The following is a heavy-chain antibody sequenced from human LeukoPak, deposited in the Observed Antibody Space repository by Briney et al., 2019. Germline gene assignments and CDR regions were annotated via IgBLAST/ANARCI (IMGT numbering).Heavy chain of an antibody. D-gene: IGHD3-22*01. CDR2: ISSSGST. Sequence: SETLSLTCTVSGDSISSGDYYWSWIRQPAGKGLEWIGRISSSGSTNYNPSLTSRVTISVDTSKNQFSLKLSSVTAADTAVYFCARGPYSYDSSGAFDIWGQGTMVTVSS. V-gene: IGHV4-61*02. CDR3: ARGPYSYDSSGAFDI. CDR1: GDSISSGDYY. J-gene: IGHJ3*02.